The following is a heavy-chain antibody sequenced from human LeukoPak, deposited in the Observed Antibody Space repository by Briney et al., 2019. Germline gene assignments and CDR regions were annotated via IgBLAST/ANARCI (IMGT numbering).Heavy chain of an antibody. J-gene: IGHJ4*02. Sequence: AGGSLRLSCAASGFTVSSNYMSWVRQAPGKGLEWVSIFYSGGTTYYADSVKGRFTISRDNSKNTLYLQMNSLRAEDTAVYYCTTDHDTSSWTFIYWGQGTLVTVSS. CDR1: GFTVSSNY. CDR3: TTDHDTSSWTFIY. D-gene: IGHD6-13*01. V-gene: IGHV3-53*01. CDR2: FYSGGTT.